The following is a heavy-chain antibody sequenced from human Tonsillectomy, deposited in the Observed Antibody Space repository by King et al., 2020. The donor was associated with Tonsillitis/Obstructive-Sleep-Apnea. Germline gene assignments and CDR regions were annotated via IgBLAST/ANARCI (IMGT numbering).Heavy chain of an antibody. J-gene: IGHJ4*02. CDR2: ISSSYDT. D-gene: IGHD1-26*01. Sequence: VQLVESGGGLVQPGGSLTLSCAASGFTFSTSAMSWVRQAPGKGLEWVSAISSSYDTYYADSVRGRFIISRDNSKSTLYLQMDSLGAEDTAVYYCAQDPWSTWELPGYWGQGPWSPSPQ. CDR1: GFTFSTSA. V-gene: IGHV3-23*04. CDR3: AQDPWSTWELPGY.